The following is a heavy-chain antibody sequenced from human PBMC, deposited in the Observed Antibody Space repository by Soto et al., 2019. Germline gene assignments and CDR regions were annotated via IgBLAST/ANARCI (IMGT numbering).Heavy chain of an antibody. CDR3: ARTSADIVVVPAAIDY. Sequence: SETLSLTCTFSGGSISSGGYYWSWIRQHPGKSLERIGYNYYSGSTYYKTPLKNRDNKSVDTSKNQISLKLSSMTAADSALYYCARTSADIVVVPAAIDYWGQGTLVTVSS. J-gene: IGHJ4*02. CDR2: NYYSGST. CDR1: GGSISSGGYY. V-gene: IGHV4-31*03. D-gene: IGHD2-2*01.